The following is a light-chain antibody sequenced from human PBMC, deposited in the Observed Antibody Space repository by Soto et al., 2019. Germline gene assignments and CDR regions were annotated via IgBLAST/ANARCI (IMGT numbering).Light chain of an antibody. Sequence: DIQMTQSPSSLSASVGDRVTITCRASQSISSYLNWYQQKPGKAPKLLIYAASSLQSGVPPRFSGSGSGTDFTLTISSLQPEDFATYYYHHSYSTLLYTFGQGTKLEIK. V-gene: IGKV1-39*01. CDR1: QSISSY. CDR3: HHSYSTLLYT. J-gene: IGKJ2*01. CDR2: AAS.